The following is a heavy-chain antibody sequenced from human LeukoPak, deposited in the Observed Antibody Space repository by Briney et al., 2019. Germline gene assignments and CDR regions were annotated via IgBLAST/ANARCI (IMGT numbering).Heavy chain of an antibody. Sequence: SETLSLTCAVYGGSFSGYYWSWIRQPPGKELEWIGYVYYSGITNYNPSLKSRATISVDTSKNQFSLKLSSVTAADTAIYYCQSRFLEWLLDYWGQGTLVTVSS. D-gene: IGHD3-3*01. V-gene: IGHV4-59*08. CDR2: VYYSGIT. CDR3: QSRFLEWLLDY. J-gene: IGHJ4*02. CDR1: GGSFSGYY.